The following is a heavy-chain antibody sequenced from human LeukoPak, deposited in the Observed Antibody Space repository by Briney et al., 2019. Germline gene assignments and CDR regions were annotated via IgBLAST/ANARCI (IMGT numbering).Heavy chain of an antibody. CDR2: ISRSSNYK. V-gene: IGHV3-21*01. CDR3: ASSRYDSSGYYGIIGY. CDR1: GFTFSSYE. Sequence: GGSLRLSCAASGFTFSSYEMNWVRQAPGKGLEWVSSISRSSNYKYYADSVKGRFTISRDNTKNSLYLQMNSLRAEDTALYYCASSRYDSSGYYGIIGYWGQGTLVTVSS. J-gene: IGHJ4*02. D-gene: IGHD3-22*01.